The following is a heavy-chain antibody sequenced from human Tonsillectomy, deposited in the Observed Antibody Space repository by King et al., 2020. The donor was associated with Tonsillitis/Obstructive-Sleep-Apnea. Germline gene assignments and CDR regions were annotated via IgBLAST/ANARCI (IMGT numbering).Heavy chain of an antibody. CDR2: ISDDGSKK. D-gene: IGHD1-1*01. J-gene: IGHJ4*02. CDR3: ARGEYDPYYFDY. Sequence: VQLVESGGGAVQPGRSLRLSCAASGFNFSSYAMHWVRQAPGKGLEWVAVISDDGSKKYYADSVKGRFTFSRDKSKNTLYLRMNSLTTEDAAVYYCARGEYDPYYFDYWGLGTLVTVSS. V-gene: IGHV3-30*04. CDR1: GFNFSSYA.